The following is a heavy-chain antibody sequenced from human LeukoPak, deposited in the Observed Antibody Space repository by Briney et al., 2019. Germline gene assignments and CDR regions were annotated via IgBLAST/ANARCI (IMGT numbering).Heavy chain of an antibody. CDR3: ASTGYQLTIDYYFDY. Sequence: ASVKVSCKASGYTFTGYYMHWVRQAPGQGLEWMGWINPNSGGTNYAQKFQGRVTMTRDTSISTAYMELSRLRSDDTAVYYCASTGYQLTIDYYFDYWGQGTLVTVSS. CDR2: INPNSGGT. J-gene: IGHJ4*02. D-gene: IGHD2-2*01. CDR1: GYTFTGYY. V-gene: IGHV1-2*02.